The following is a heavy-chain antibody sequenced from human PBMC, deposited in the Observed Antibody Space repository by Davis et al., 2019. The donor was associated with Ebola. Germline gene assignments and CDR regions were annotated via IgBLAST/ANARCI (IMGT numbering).Heavy chain of an antibody. V-gene: IGHV6-1*01. CDR2: TYYRSKWYN. CDR3: AREVGYQPLLSGAFDI. D-gene: IGHD2-21*02. J-gene: IGHJ3*02. CDR1: GDSVSSNSAA. Sequence: HSQTLSLTCAISGDSVSSNSAAWNWIRQSPSRGLEWLGRTYYRSKWYNDYAVSVKSRITINPDTSKNQFSLQLNSVTPEDTAVYYCAREVGYQPLLSGAFDIWGQGTMVTVSS.